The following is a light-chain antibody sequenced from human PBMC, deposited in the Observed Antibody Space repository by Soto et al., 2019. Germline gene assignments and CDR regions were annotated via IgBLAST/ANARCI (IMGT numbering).Light chain of an antibody. CDR3: QHYDDLPLT. J-gene: IGKJ1*01. CDR1: QSVSSN. V-gene: IGKV3-15*01. Sequence: EIVMTQSPATLSLSPGERATLSCRASQSVSSNLSWYQQKPGQPPRLLISDASTRATGIPYRFSGSGSGTEFTLTITSLQSEDFAVYYCQHYDDLPLTFGQGTKVEIK. CDR2: DAS.